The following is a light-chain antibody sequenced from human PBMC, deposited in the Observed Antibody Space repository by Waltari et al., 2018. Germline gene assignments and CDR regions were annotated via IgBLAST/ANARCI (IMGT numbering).Light chain of an antibody. CDR3: QQSYNIALT. V-gene: IGKV1-39*01. CDR2: ASS. CDR1: QMISSY. Sequence: DIHMPQSPSSLSASVGDRVTITCRASQMISSYINWYQQKPGKAPKLLISASSNFQSGVPSRFSGSGSGTDFTLTISSLQPEDVATYYCQQSYNIALTFGGGTKVEI. J-gene: IGKJ4*01.